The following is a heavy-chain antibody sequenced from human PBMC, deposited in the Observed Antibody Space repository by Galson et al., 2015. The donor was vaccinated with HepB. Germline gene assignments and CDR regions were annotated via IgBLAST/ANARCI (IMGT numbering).Heavy chain of an antibody. CDR2: ISAYNGNT. CDR3: ARDGGLVGVVAAEYYFDY. Sequence: SVKVSCKASGYTFTSYGISWVRQAPGQGLEWMGWISAYNGNTNYAQKLQGRVTMTTDTSTSTVYMELSSLRSEDTAVYYCARDGGLVGVVAAEYYFDYWGQGTLVTVSS. V-gene: IGHV1-18*04. J-gene: IGHJ4*02. CDR1: GYTFTSYG. D-gene: IGHD2-15*01.